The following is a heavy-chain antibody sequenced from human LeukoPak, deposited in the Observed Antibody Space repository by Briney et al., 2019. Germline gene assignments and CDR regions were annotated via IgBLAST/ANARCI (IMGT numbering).Heavy chain of an antibody. CDR3: ARVCGSSTSCSYFDY. J-gene: IGHJ4*02. D-gene: IGHD2-2*01. Sequence: GGSLRLSCAASEFTFSNYEMNWVRQAPGKGLEWVSYISSSGSTIGYADSVKGRFTISRDNAKNSLYLQMNSLRAEDTAVYYCARVCGSSTSCSYFDYWGQGTLVTVSS. CDR2: ISSSGSTI. V-gene: IGHV3-48*03. CDR1: EFTFSNYE.